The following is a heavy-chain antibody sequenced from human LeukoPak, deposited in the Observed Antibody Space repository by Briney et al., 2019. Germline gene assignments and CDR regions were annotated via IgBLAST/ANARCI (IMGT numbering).Heavy chain of an antibody. V-gene: IGHV4-30-2*01. J-gene: IGHJ4*02. Sequence: SETLSLTCAVSGGSISSGGYSWSWIRQPPGKGLEWIGYIYHSGSTYYNPSLKSRVTIPVDRSKNQFSLKLSSVTAADTAVYYCARSSRTQYYFDYWGQGTLVTVSS. CDR3: ARSSRTQYYFDY. CDR1: GGSISSGGYS. D-gene: IGHD1-1*01. CDR2: IYHSGST.